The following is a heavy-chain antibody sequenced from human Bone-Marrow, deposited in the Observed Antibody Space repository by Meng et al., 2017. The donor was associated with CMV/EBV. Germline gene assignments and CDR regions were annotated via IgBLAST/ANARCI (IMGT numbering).Heavy chain of an antibody. CDR2: IYTSGST. CDR1: GGSISSYY. V-gene: IGHV4-4*07. J-gene: IGHJ5*02. D-gene: IGHD6-13*01. Sequence: QVQLQESGPGLVKPSXXXXXXCXVSGGSISSYYWSWIRQPAGKGLEWIGRIYTSGSTNYNPSLKSRVTMSVDTSKNQFSLKLSSVTAADTAVYYCARDPIAAAAINWFDPWGQGTLVTVSS. CDR3: ARDPIAAAAINWFDP.